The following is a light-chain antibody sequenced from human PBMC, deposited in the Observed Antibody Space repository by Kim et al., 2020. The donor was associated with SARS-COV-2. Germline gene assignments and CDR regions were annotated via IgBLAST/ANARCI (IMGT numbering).Light chain of an antibody. Sequence: SPGERDSLACRASQSVSSSYLAWYQQKSGQAPRLLIYGASSRATGIPDRFSGSGSGTDFTLTISRLEPEDFAVYYCQQYGTSPWTFGQGTKVEIK. J-gene: IGKJ1*01. CDR1: QSVSSSY. CDR2: GAS. V-gene: IGKV3-20*01. CDR3: QQYGTSPWT.